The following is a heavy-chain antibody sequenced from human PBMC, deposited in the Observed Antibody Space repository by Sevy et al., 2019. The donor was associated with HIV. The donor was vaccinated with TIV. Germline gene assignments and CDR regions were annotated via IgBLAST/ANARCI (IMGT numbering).Heavy chain of an antibody. CDR2: FDPEDDKT. Sequence: GESLKISCKVSGSTLTKLSMHWVRQAPGKGLEWVATFDPEDDKTIYAQQFQGRVTMTEDTSTGTAYMELKSLRSEDTAVYYCATTKDYYESSGYPFDYWGQGTQVTVSS. J-gene: IGHJ4*02. CDR3: ATTKDYYESSGYPFDY. CDR1: GSTLTKLS. D-gene: IGHD3-22*01. V-gene: IGHV1-24*01.